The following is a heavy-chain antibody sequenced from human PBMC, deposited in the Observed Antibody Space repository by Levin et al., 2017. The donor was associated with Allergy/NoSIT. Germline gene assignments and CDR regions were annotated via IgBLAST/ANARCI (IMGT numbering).Heavy chain of an antibody. V-gene: IGHV3-48*01. CDR1: GFAFSSYT. CDR3: ARIDRYYYDSNGHPTLYSDY. D-gene: IGHD3-22*01. J-gene: IGHJ4*02. Sequence: PGGSLRLSCVASGFAFSSYTMNWVRQAPGKGLEWLSFLSGSSSSFDYADSVKGRFTISRDNVKKSLYLQMNSLRVEDTAMYYCARIDRYYYDSNGHPTLYSDYWGQGTLVTVSS. CDR2: LSGSSSSF.